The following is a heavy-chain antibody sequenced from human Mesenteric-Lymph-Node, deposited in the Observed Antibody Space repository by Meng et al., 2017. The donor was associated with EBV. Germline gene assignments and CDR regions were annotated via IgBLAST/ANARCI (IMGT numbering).Heavy chain of an antibody. CDR2: LNAANGNT. J-gene: IGHJ4*02. V-gene: IGHV1-3*01. CDR1: GYSLTTYA. CDR3: VREGSSWYGGGFYDY. Sequence: QDQLVQAGAEVKKPGASVKVSCKAFGYSLTTYAIHWVRQAPGQRLEFVGWLNAANGNTRYSQRLQGRVTLTSDTSASTAYMELTSLISEDAAVYYCVREGSSWYGGGFYDYWGQGTLVTVSS. D-gene: IGHD6-13*01.